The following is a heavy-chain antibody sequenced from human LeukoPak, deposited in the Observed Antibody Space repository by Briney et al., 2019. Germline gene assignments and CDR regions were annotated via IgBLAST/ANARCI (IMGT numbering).Heavy chain of an antibody. J-gene: IGHJ4*02. CDR3: ARVGYGSGSYPYYFDY. CDR2: IYHSGST. D-gene: IGHD3-10*01. CDR1: GGSISSSNW. V-gene: IGHV4-4*02. Sequence: SETLSLTCAVSGGSISSSNWWSWVRQPPGKGLEWIGEIYHSGSTNYNPSLKSRVTISVDTSKNQFSLKLSSVTAADTAVYYCARVGYGSGSYPYYFDYWGQGTLVTVSS.